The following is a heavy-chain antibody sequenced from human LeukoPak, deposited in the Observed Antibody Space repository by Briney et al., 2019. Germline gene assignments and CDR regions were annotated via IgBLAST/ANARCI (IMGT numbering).Heavy chain of an antibody. CDR2: IYYSGST. CDR1: RGSISSSSYY. V-gene: IGHV4-39*01. D-gene: IGHD1-14*01. Sequence: SETLSLTCTVSRGSISSSSYYWGWIRQPPGKGLEWIGNIYYSGSTYYNPSLKSRVTISIDTSKNQFSLKLSSVTAADTAVFYCARLRTGDAFDIWGQGTMVTVSS. CDR3: ARLRTGDAFDI. J-gene: IGHJ3*02.